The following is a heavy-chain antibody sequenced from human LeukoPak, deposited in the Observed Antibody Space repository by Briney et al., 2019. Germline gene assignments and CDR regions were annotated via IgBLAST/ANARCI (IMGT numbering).Heavy chain of an antibody. Sequence: SGTLSLTCAVSGGAITSSNWWNWVRQPPGKGPEWIGEIYHSGSTNYNPSLKSRVTISVDNSKNQFSLKLSSVTAADTAVYYCARHAAVVFYFDYWGQGTLVTVSS. D-gene: IGHD5-18*01. CDR1: GGAITSSNW. V-gene: IGHV4-4*02. CDR3: ARHAAVVFYFDY. CDR2: IYHSGST. J-gene: IGHJ4*02.